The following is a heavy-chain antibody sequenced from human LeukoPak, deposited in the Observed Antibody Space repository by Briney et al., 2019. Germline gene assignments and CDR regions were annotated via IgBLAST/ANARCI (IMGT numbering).Heavy chain of an antibody. V-gene: IGHV3-48*04. D-gene: IGHD5-12*01. CDR2: ISSSSSTI. J-gene: IGHJ4*02. CDR3: ARVSPYSGYDY. Sequence: GGSLRLSCAASGFTFSSYSMNWVRQAPGEGLEWVSYISSSSSTIYYADSVKGRFTISRDNAKNSLYLQMNSLRAEDTAVYYCARVSPYSGYDYWGQGTLVTVSS. CDR1: GFTFSSYS.